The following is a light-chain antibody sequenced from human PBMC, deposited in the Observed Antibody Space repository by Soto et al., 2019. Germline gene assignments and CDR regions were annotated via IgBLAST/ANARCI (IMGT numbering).Light chain of an antibody. V-gene: IGLV2-14*01. CDR3: SSYTGTHTLPYV. CDR2: EVT. Sequence: QSALTQPASVSGSPGQTITISCTGTSSDVGGYNRVSWYQQDPGKAPKLLISEVTSRPSGVSNRFSGSKSGNTASLTISGLQAEDEAYYYCSSYTGTHTLPYVFGTGTKLTVL. CDR1: SSDVGGYNR. J-gene: IGLJ1*01.